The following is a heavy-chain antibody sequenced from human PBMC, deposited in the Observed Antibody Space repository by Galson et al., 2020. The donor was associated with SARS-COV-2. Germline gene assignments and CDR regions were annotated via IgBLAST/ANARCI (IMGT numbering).Heavy chain of an antibody. D-gene: IGHD3-22*01. CDR2: ISSSSSYI. J-gene: IGHJ3*02. V-gene: IGHV3-21*01. CDR3: AGVGYYDSSGYRAFDI. CDR1: GLTFSSYN. Sequence: GGSLRLSCADSGLTFSSYNMNWVRQAPGKGLEWVSSISSSSSYIYYVDSVKGRFTISRGNAKNSLYLQMNSLRAEDTAVYFCAGVGYYDSSGYRAFDIWGQGTMVTVSS.